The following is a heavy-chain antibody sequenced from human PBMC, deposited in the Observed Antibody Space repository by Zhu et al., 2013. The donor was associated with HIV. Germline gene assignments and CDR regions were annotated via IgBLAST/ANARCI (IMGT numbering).Heavy chain of an antibody. Sequence: QVQLVQSGAEVKKPGASVKVSCKASGYTFTGYYMHWVRQAPGQGLEWMGWINPNSGGTNYAQKFQGWVTMTRDTSISTAYMELSRLKSDDTAVYYCARDGSGSWYYYGMDVWGQGTTVTVSS. CDR3: ARDGSGSWYYYGMDV. CDR2: INPNSGGT. CDR1: GYTFTGYY. V-gene: IGHV1-2*04. J-gene: IGHJ6*02. D-gene: IGHD6-13*01.